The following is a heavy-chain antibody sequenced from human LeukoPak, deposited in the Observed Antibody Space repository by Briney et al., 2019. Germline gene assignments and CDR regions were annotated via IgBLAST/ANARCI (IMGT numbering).Heavy chain of an antibody. V-gene: IGHV4-4*02. D-gene: IGHD5-24*01. Sequence: PSETLSLTCAVPGGSISSSNWWSWVRQPPGKGLEWIGEIYHSGSTNYNPSLKSRVTISVDKSKNQFSLKLSSVTAADTAVYYCARFFSGYNSDAFDIWGQGTMVTVSS. CDR1: GGSISSSNW. CDR2: IYHSGST. J-gene: IGHJ3*02. CDR3: ARFFSGYNSDAFDI.